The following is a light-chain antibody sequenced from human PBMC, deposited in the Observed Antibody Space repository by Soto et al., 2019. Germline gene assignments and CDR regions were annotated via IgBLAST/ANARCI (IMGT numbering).Light chain of an antibody. V-gene: IGKV3-11*01. CDR2: DAS. CDR1: QSVSSY. Sequence: EIVLTQSPATLSLSPGERATLSCRASQSVSSYLAWYQQKPGQAPRLLIYDASNSATGIPARFSGSGSGTDFTLTISSLEPEDFAVYYCQQRSTWLVTFGQGTKLEIK. CDR3: QQRSTWLVT. J-gene: IGKJ2*01.